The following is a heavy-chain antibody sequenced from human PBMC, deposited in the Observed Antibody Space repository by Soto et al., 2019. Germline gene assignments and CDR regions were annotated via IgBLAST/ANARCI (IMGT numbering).Heavy chain of an antibody. CDR1: GFSLSTSGVG. CDR3: ARRDYSYGYFDY. CDR2: IYWDDDK. D-gene: IGHD4-4*01. J-gene: IGHJ4*02. V-gene: IGHV2-5*02. Sequence: QITLKESGPTLVKPTQSLTLTCTFSGFSLSTSGVGVGWIRQPPGKALEWLALIYWDDDKRYSPSLKSRLTITKDTSKNQVVLTMTNMDPVDTATYYCARRDYSYGYFDYWGQGTLVTVSS.